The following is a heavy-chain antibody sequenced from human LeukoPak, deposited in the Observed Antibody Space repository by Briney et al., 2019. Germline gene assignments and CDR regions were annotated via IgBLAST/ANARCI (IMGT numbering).Heavy chain of an antibody. J-gene: IGHJ4*02. CDR1: GFTFSSYG. V-gene: IGHV3-30*02. CDR3: AKDDAWLRFGE. Sequence: GGSLRLSCAASGFTFSSYGMHRVRQAPGKGLEWVAFIRYDGSNKYYADSVKGRFTISRDNSKNTLYLEVISLTAEDTAVYYCAKDDAWLRFGEWSQGTLVTVSS. CDR2: IRYDGSNK. D-gene: IGHD3-10*01.